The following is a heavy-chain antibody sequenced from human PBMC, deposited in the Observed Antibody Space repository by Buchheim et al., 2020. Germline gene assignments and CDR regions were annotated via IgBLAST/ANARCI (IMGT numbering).Heavy chain of an antibody. V-gene: IGHV4-34*01. CDR3: ALLAHCGGDCSWETDY. D-gene: IGHD2-21*01. J-gene: IGHJ4*02. CDR1: GGSFSGYY. Sequence: QVQLQQWGAGLLKPSETLSLTCAVYGGSFSGYYWSWIRQPPGKGLEWIGEINHSGSTNYNPSLKSRVTISVDTSKNQFSLKLSSVTAADTAVYYCALLAHCGGDCSWETDYWGQGTL. CDR2: INHSGST.